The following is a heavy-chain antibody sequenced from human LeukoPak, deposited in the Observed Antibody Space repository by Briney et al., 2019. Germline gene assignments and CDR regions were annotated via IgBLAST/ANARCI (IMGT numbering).Heavy chain of an antibody. CDR1: GFTFSSYG. D-gene: IGHD5-12*01. J-gene: IGHJ4*02. V-gene: IGHV3-30*18. CDR3: AKKAREWLRRDYFDY. Sequence: QPGRSLRLSCAASGFTFSSYGMHWVRQAPGKGLEWVAVISYDGSNNYYADSVKGRFTISRDNSKNTMYLQMNSLKAEDTAVYYCAKKAREWLRRDYFDYWGQGTLVTVSS. CDR2: ISYDGSNN.